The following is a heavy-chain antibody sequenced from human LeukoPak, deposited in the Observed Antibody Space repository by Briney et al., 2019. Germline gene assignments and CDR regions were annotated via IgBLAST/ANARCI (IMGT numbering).Heavy chain of an antibody. J-gene: IGHJ4*02. V-gene: IGHV1-2*02. CDR2: INPYSGDS. Sequence: GASVKVSCKASGYTFTDYYIHWVRQAPGQGLEWMGWINPYSGDSNYAQKFQDRVTMTRDTSITTAYMELSSLRSDDTALYYCARIYYYDNSGYLAAYGNWGQGTLVTVSS. CDR3: ARIYYYDNSGYLAAYGN. D-gene: IGHD3-22*01. CDR1: GYTFTDYY.